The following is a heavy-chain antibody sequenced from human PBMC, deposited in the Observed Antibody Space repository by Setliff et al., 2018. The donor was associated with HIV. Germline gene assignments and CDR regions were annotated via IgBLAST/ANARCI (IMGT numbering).Heavy chain of an antibody. J-gene: IGHJ6*03. Sequence: PSETLSLTCTVSGGSISSGNYYWSWIRQPAGKGREWIGRIYTSGSTNYNPSLKSRVTISLDTSKNQFSLNLSSVTAADTAVYYCARRSPGGGYYMDVWGKGTTVTVSS. CDR2: IYTSGST. CDR1: GGSISSGNYY. CDR3: ARRSPGGGYYMDV. D-gene: IGHD3-16*01. V-gene: IGHV4-61*02.